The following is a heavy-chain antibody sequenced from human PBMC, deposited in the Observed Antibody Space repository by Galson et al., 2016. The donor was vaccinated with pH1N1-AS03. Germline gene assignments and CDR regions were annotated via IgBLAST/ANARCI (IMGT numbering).Heavy chain of an antibody. CDR3: TRDLGRFLEWVLDY. V-gene: IGHV3-30*04. CDR2: ISFDGSNK. J-gene: IGHJ4*02. Sequence: SLRLSCAATKFTFSRFSMHWVRQAPGKGLEWVAAISFDGSNKHYADSVKGRLTTSRDDAKNTLYLQMNSLRSEDTAVYFCTRDLGRFLEWVLDYWGQGSLVTVSS. D-gene: IGHD3-3*01. CDR1: KFTFSRFS.